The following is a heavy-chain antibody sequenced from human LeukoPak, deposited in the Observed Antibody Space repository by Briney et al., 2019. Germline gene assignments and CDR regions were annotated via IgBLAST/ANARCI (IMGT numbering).Heavy chain of an antibody. CDR1: GGSISSSNW. J-gene: IGHJ3*02. V-gene: IGHV4-4*02. Sequence: SGTLSLTCAVSGGSISSSNWWSWVRQPPGKGLEWIGRISSSGTSNYSPSLKSRITLSVDTSVSQFSLKVASVTAADSAVYYCARAPSSAYDVFDTWGHGTTVIVSS. CDR3: ARAPSSAYDVFDT. CDR2: ISSSGTS.